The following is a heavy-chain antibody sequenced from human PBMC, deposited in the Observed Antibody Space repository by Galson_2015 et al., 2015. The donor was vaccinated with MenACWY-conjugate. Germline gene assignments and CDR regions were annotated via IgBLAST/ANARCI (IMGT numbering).Heavy chain of an antibody. D-gene: IGHD6-13*01. V-gene: IGHV3-21*01. Sequence: SLRLSCAASRFTFSSFRMNWVRQAPGKGLEWVSSISATSATIYYADSVKGRFTISRDNAKNSLYLQMNSLRAEDTAVYYCARTAGSVPPWGLGTLVTVSS. CDR1: RFTFSSFR. J-gene: IGHJ5*02. CDR2: ISATSATI. CDR3: ARTAGSVPP.